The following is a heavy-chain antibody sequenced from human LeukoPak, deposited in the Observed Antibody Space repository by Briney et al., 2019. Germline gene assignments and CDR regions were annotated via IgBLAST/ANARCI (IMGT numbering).Heavy chain of an antibody. CDR1: GFTVSSNS. J-gene: IGHJ5*02. D-gene: IGHD2-15*01. V-gene: IGHV3-53*01. Sequence: GGSLRLSCAASGFTVSSNSMSWVRQAPGKGLEWVSFIYSDNTHYSDSVKGRFTISRDNSKNTLYLQMNSLRAEDTAVYYCARTPELRYCSGGSCILSRWFDPWGQGTLVTVSS. CDR3: ARTPELRYCSGGSCILSRWFDP. CDR2: IYSDNT.